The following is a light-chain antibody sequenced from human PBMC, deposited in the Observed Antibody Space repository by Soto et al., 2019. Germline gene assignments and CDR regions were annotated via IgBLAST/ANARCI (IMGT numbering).Light chain of an antibody. CDR2: RSS. Sequence: QSVLTQPPSASGTPGQRVSISCSGSSSNIGSNYVYWYQQVPGRAPKLLIYRSSQRPSGVPDRFSGSKSGTSASLAISGLRYEDEADYYCAAWDDSLSGQVFGTGTKLTVL. V-gene: IGLV1-47*01. CDR3: AAWDDSLSGQV. CDR1: SSNIGSNY. J-gene: IGLJ1*01.